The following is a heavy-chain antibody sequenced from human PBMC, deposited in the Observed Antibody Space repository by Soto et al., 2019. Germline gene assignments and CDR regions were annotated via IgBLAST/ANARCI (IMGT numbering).Heavy chain of an antibody. CDR1: GCTFNSYT. CDR3: ARDSGGDRYFDWRREGYYFDY. Sequence: QVQLVQSGAEVKKPGSSVKVSCKASGCTFNSYTISWVRQAPGQGREWMGRIIPILGIANYAQKSQGRVTITADKFTSTAYMELSRLRSEDTAVYYCARDSGGDRYFDWRREGYYFDYWGQGTLVAVSS. J-gene: IGHJ4*02. V-gene: IGHV1-69*08. CDR2: IIPILGIA. D-gene: IGHD3-9*01.